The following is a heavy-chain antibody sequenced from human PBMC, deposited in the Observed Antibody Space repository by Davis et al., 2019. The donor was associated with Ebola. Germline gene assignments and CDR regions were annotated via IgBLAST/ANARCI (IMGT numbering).Heavy chain of an antibody. CDR1: GFTFSSYG. J-gene: IGHJ6*03. D-gene: IGHD1-26*01. CDR2: IWYDGSNK. Sequence: GESLKISCAASGFTFSSYGMHWVRQAPGKGLEWVAVIWYDGSNKYYADSVKGRFTISRDNSKNTLYLQMNSLRAEDTAVYYCARCGSELQRSYYYYYMDVWGKGTTATVSS. V-gene: IGHV3-33*08. CDR3: ARCGSELQRSYYYYYMDV.